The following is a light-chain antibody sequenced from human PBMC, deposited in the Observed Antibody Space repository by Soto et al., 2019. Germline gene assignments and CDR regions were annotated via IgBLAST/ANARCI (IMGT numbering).Light chain of an antibody. CDR1: SSDVGGYDY. Sequence: QSAVTQPASVSGSPGQSITISCTGTSSDVGGYDYVSWYQQYPGKAPRLIIYEVSNRPSGVSNRFSGSKSGTTASLTISGLRADDEGDYCYSSDTGNSALILFGGGTELTVL. V-gene: IGLV2-14*01. CDR2: EVS. CDR3: SSDTGNSALIL. J-gene: IGLJ2*01.